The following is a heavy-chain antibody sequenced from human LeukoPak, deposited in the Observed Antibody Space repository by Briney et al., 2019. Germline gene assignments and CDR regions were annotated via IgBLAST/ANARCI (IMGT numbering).Heavy chain of an antibody. CDR2: INRNTGAT. D-gene: IGHD1-26*01. J-gene: IGHJ4*01. V-gene: IGHV1-2*02. Sequence: GASVKVSCKASGYTFTDYYFHWVRQVPGQGLECMGWINRNTGATNYPEKFQGRVTMTRDTAISTLYMELTNLRSDDTAVYYCARDLGATTGAPWYYFDNWGQGTLVTVPS. CDR3: ARDLGATTGAPWYYFDN. CDR1: GYTFTDYY.